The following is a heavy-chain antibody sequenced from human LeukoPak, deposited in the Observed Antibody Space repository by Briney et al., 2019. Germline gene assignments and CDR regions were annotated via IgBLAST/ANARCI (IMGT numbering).Heavy chain of an antibody. CDR2: ITSAGAT. CDR1: GFTFSSYA. J-gene: IGHJ6*02. Sequence: PGRSLRLSCAASGFTFSSYAMHWVRQAPGKGLEWVAIITSAGATHYATSVKGRFTISRDNSKNTMYLQMNSLRVEDMAVYYCATRGLSGYYYSMDVWGQGTTVTVSS. D-gene: IGHD3/OR15-3a*01. V-gene: IGHV3-66*01. CDR3: ATRGLSGYYYSMDV.